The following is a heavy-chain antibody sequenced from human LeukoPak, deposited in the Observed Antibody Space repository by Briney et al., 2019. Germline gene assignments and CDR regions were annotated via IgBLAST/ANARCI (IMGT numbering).Heavy chain of an antibody. J-gene: IGHJ4*02. CDR1: GYTFNIYG. Sequence: ASVKVSCKASGYTFNIYGINWVRQAPGQGLEWMGWINPNSGDTNYAQKFQGRVTMTRDTSISTVYMELSSLRSDDTAVYYCAKGRLSGSYNRFDYWGLGTLVTVSS. D-gene: IGHD1-26*01. V-gene: IGHV1-2*02. CDR2: INPNSGDT. CDR3: AKGRLSGSYNRFDY.